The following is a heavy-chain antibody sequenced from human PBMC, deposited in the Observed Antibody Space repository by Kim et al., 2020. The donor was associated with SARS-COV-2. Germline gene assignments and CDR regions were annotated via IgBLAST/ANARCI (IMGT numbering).Heavy chain of an antibody. CDR3: ARVWGSDCSSTSCYTFGAFDI. CDR1: GGSISSSSYY. CDR2: IYYSGST. D-gene: IGHD2-2*02. Sequence: SETLSLTCTVSGGSISSSSYYWGWIRQPPGKGLEWIGSIYYSGSTYYNPSLKSRVTISVDTSKNQFSLKLSSVTAADTAVYYCARVWGSDCSSTSCYTFGAFDIWGQGTMVTVSS. V-gene: IGHV4-39*01. J-gene: IGHJ3*02.